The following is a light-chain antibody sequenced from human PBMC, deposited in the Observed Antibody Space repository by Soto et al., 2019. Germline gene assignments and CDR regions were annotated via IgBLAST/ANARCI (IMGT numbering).Light chain of an antibody. Sequence: QSVLTQPPSVSGAPGQRVTISCTGAGSNIGAGYDVHWYQHLPGTAPKLLIYGNINRPSGVPDRFSGSKSGTSASLAITGLQADDEGDYYCQSYDSSLTGSTVFAGGTQLTVL. CDR1: GSNIGAGYD. V-gene: IGLV1-40*01. CDR2: GNI. J-gene: IGLJ3*02. CDR3: QSYDSSLTGSTV.